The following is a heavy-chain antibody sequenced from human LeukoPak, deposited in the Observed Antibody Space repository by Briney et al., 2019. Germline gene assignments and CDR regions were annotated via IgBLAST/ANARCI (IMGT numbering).Heavy chain of an antibody. CDR2: ISGSGGST. J-gene: IGHJ5*02. D-gene: IGHD3-3*01. V-gene: IGHV3-23*01. CDR3: AKDITIFGVVENWFDP. Sequence: PGGSLRLSCAASGFTFSSYAMSWVRQAPGKGLEWVSAISGSGGSTYYADSMKGRFTISRDNSKNTLYLQMNSLRAEDTAVYYCAKDITIFGVVENWFDPWGQGTLVTVSS. CDR1: GFTFSSYA.